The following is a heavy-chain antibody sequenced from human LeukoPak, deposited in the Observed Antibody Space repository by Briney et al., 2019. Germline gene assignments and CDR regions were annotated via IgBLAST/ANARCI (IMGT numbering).Heavy chain of an antibody. CDR3: AIFNTANYYYYMDV. Sequence: SETLSLTCTVSGVSISSSNSYWGWIRQPPGKGLEWIGSIYYSGNTYYNASLKSQVSISIDTSKNQFSLKLSSVTAADTAVYYCAIFNTANYYYYMDVWGKGTTVTISS. CDR2: IYYSGNT. V-gene: IGHV4-39*01. J-gene: IGHJ6*03. D-gene: IGHD5-18*01. CDR1: GVSISSSNSY.